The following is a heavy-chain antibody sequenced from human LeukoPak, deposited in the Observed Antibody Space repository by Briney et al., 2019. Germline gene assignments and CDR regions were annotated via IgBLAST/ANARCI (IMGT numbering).Heavy chain of an antibody. J-gene: IGHJ4*02. Sequence: SETLSLTCSVSAVSISTYYWSWIRQPPGKGLEWIGYISYSGGTKYNPSLKSRVTVSLDMSKNQFSLKLTSVTAADTARYYCVRGADYFDYWGPGNVVAVTS. V-gene: IGHV4-59*01. CDR1: AVSISTYY. CDR3: VRGADYFDY. CDR2: ISYSGGT.